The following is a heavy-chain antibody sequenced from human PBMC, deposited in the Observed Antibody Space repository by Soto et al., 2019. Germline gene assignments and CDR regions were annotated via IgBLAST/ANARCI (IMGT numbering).Heavy chain of an antibody. CDR1: GYTFTSYG. J-gene: IGHJ2*01. CDR2: ISGYNGNT. Sequence: QVQLVQSGAEVKKPGASVKVSCKASGYTFTSYGICWVRQAPGQGLEWMGWISGYNGNTNYAQNLQGRVTMTTDTTRSTVDMELRSLRSDDTAVYYCARRCSSTRCLELWGRGTLVIVSS. V-gene: IGHV1-18*01. D-gene: IGHD2-2*01. CDR3: ARRCSSTRCLEL.